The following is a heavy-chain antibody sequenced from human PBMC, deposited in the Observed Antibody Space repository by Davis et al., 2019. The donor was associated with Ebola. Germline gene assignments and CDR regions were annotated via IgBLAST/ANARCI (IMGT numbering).Heavy chain of an antibody. CDR1: GGSISSHY. CDR3: ARVGYDYGDYVGFDY. D-gene: IGHD4-17*01. Sequence: SETLSLTCTVSGGSISSHYWSWIRQPPGKGLEWIGYIYYSGRTYYNPSLKSRVTISEGTSKNQFSLRLSSVTAADTAVYYCARVGYDYGDYVGFDYWGQGTLVTVSS. CDR2: IYYSGRT. J-gene: IGHJ4*02. V-gene: IGHV4-59*08.